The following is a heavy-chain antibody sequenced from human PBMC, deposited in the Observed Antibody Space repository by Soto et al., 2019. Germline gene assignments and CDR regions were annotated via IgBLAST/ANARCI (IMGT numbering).Heavy chain of an antibody. J-gene: IGHJ6*02. CDR1: GGTFSSYA. V-gene: IGHV1-69*13. CDR3: ARHLHEALRYFDRYYGMDV. Sequence: ASVKVSCKASGGTFSSYAISWVRQAPGQGLEWMGGIIPIFGTANYAQKFQGRVTITAGESTSTAYMELSSLRSEDTAVYYCARHLHEALRYFDRYYGMDVWGQGTTVTVSS. D-gene: IGHD3-9*01. CDR2: IIPIFGTA.